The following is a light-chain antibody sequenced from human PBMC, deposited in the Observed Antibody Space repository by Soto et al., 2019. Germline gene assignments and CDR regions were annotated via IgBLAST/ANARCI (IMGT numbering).Light chain of an antibody. CDR3: QQYCVTPWT. CDR1: QSVLYRSNNQHC. Sequence: DIVMTQSPDSLAVSLGERATINCESSQSVLYRSNNQHCLAWYQQKPGQPPKLLIYWAYTRESGVPDRFSGGGSGTDFTLTISGPQAEDVAVYYCQQYCVTPWTFGQGTKVEIK. V-gene: IGKV4-1*01. CDR2: WAY. J-gene: IGKJ1*01.